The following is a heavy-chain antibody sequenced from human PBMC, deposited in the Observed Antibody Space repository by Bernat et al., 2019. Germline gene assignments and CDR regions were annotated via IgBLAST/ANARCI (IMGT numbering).Heavy chain of an antibody. J-gene: IGHJ4*02. D-gene: IGHD3-22*01. CDR3: ARGRPYYYDSSGYYSYFDY. CDR2: INHSGST. Sequence: QVQLQQWGAGLLKPSETLSLTCAVYGGSFSGYYWSWIRQPPGKGLEWIGEINHSGSTNYNPSHRIRVTISVDTSKNQFTLKLSSVTAADTAVYYCARGRPYYYDSSGYYSYFDYWGQGTLVTVSS. CDR1: GGSFSGYY. V-gene: IGHV4-34*01.